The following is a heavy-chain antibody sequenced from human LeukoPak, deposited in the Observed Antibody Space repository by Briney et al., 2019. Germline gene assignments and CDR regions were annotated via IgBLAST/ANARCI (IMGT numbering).Heavy chain of an antibody. CDR1: GFTFSTSI. CDR2: ITGNGDTI. CDR3: ARGVYSSGRADVFDI. V-gene: IGHV3-64*02. D-gene: IGHD6-19*01. Sequence: PGGSLRLSCVASGFTFSTSIMHWVRQAPGKGLEYVSVITGNGDTIAYADSVKGRFTISRDNSKNTLYLQMGSLRPEDMAVYYCARGVYSSGRADVFDIWGQGTKVIVSS. J-gene: IGHJ3*02.